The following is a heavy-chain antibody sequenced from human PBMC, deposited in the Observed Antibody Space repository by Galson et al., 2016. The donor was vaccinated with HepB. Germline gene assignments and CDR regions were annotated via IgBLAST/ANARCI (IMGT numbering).Heavy chain of an antibody. D-gene: IGHD6-19*01. Sequence: SETLSLTCAVSGASISNNNWWSWVRQPPGKGLQWIGEIFHNGNAHYNPSLNSRVSMSLDKSKSQFSMKLTSVTAADTAVYFCARVGAVADDAFDVWGQGTEVTVSS. CDR1: GASISNNNW. CDR2: IFHNGNA. CDR3: ARVGAVADDAFDV. J-gene: IGHJ3*01. V-gene: IGHV4-4*02.